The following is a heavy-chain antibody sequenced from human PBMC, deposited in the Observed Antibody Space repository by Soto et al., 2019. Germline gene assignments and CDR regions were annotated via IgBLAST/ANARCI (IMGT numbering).Heavy chain of an antibody. J-gene: IGHJ5*02. V-gene: IGHV4-59*01. CDR2: IYYSGST. CDR1: GGSISSSY. D-gene: IGHD1-1*01. CDR3: ARGQLFGP. Sequence: PSETLSLTCTVSGGSISSSYRSWIRQPPGKGLEWIGYIYYSGSTNYNPSLKSRVTISIDTSKNQFSLKLNSVTAADTAVYYCARGQLFGPWGQGTLVTVSS.